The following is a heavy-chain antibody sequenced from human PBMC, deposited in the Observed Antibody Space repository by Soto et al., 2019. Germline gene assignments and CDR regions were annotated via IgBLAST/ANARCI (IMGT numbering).Heavy chain of an antibody. CDR2: IYSGGYT. D-gene: IGHD3-16*01. V-gene: IGHV3-53*01. CDR1: GFTVSNNY. CDR3: GTPLGGGGY. Sequence: EVQLVESGGGLIQPGGSLRLSCAVSGFTVSNNYMSWVRQAPGKGLEGVSVIYSGGYTAYGDSVKGRFTISRDNSKNTINPQKKSPGAGDPGVFYWGTPLGGGGYWGQGTLVTVSS. J-gene: IGHJ4*02.